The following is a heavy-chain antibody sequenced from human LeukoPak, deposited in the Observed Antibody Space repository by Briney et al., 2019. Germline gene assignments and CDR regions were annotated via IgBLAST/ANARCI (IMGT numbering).Heavy chain of an antibody. CDR1: GFTFNTYA. J-gene: IGHJ6*02. CDR3: ARDPYSSGWPSYYYYGMDV. V-gene: IGHV3-7*01. Sequence: GGSLRLSCAASGFTFNTYAMSWVRQAPGKGLEWVANIKQDGSEKYYVDSVKGRFTISRDNAKNSLYLQMNSLRAEDTAVYYCARDPYSSGWPSYYYYGMDVWGQGTTVTVSS. D-gene: IGHD6-19*01. CDR2: IKQDGSEK.